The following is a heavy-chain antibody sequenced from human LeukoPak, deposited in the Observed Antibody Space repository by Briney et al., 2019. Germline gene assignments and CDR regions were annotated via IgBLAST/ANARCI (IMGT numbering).Heavy chain of an antibody. J-gene: IGHJ4*02. CDR3: ARAYYYDSSGYYGFNYFDY. CDR1: GFTFSSYS. Sequence: PGGSLRLSCAASGFTFSSYSMNWVRQAPGKGLEWVAFIRYDGSNKYYADSVKGRFTISRDNSKNTLYLQMNSLRAEDTAVYYCARAYYYDSSGYYGFNYFDYWGQGTLVTVSS. CDR2: IRYDGSNK. V-gene: IGHV3-30*02. D-gene: IGHD3-22*01.